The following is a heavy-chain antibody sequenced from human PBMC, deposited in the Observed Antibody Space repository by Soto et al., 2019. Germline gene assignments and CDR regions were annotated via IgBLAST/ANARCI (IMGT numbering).Heavy chain of an antibody. CDR1: GGSISSYY. CDR2: IYYSGST. J-gene: IGHJ5*02. D-gene: IGHD5-18*01. CDR3: AGQEDSYGFRGWFDP. Sequence: SETLSLTCTVSGGSISSYYWSWIRQPPGKGLEWIGYIYYSGSTNHNPSLKSRVTISVDTSKNQFSLKLSSVTAADTAVYYCAGQEDSYGFRGWFDPWGQGTLVTVSS. V-gene: IGHV4-59*08.